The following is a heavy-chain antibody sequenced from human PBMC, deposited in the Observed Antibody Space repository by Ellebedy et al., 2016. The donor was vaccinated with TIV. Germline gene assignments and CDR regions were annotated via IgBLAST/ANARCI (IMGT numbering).Heavy chain of an antibody. Sequence: ASVKVSXXASGYTFTSYGISWVRQAPGQGLEWMGWISAYNGNTNYAQKLQGRVTMTRNTSISTAYMELSSLRSEDTAVYYCARLRLLEPWFDPWGQGTLVTVSS. CDR2: ISAYNGNT. V-gene: IGHV1-18*04. D-gene: IGHD1-14*01. CDR1: GYTFTSYG. CDR3: ARLRLLEPWFDP. J-gene: IGHJ5*02.